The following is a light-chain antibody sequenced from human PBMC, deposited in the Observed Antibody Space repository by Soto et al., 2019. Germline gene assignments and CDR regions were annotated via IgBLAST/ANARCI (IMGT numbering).Light chain of an antibody. CDR2: AAS. CDR1: QSISSY. Sequence: DIQMTQSPSSLSASVGDRVTITCRASQSISSYLNWYQQKPGKAPKLLIYAASSLQSGVPSRFSGSRSGTDFTPTISSLQPEDCATYYCQQSYSTPPTFGHGTKLEIK. CDR3: QQSYSTPPT. J-gene: IGKJ2*01. V-gene: IGKV1-39*01.